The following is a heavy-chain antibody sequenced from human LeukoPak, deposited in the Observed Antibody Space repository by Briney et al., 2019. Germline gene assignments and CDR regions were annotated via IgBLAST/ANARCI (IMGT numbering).Heavy chain of an antibody. J-gene: IGHJ4*02. CDR2: IYSGGST. CDR3: ARGVYSSSWAFDY. CDR1: GVTVSSNY. V-gene: IGHV3-53*01. Sequence: GGSLRLSCAASGVTVSSNYMSWVRQAPGKGLEWVSVIYSGGSTYYADSVKGRFTISRDKSKNTLYLQMNSLRAEDTAVYYCARGVYSSSWAFDYWGQGTLVTVSS. D-gene: IGHD6-13*01.